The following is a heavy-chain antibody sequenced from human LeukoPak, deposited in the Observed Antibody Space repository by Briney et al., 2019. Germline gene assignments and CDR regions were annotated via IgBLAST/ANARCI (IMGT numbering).Heavy chain of an antibody. CDR3: ARDPTTIRRGYFDY. D-gene: IGHD5-24*01. CDR2: LYSVGTT. CDR1: GFIVSSNF. J-gene: IGHJ4*02. Sequence: PGGSLRLSCAASGFIVSSNFMTWVRQAPGRGLEWVSVLYSVGTTYYADSVKGRFTISRDDSKNTLYLQMNSLRAEDTAMYYCARDPTTIRRGYFDYWGQGSRVTVSS. V-gene: IGHV3-66*01.